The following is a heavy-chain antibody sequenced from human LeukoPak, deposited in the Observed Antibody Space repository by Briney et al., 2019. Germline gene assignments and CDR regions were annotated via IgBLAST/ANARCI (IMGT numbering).Heavy chain of an antibody. CDR3: ARLTAVAGTGKYFDC. J-gene: IGHJ4*02. CDR1: GGSMSSYY. Sequence: PSETLSLTCTVSGGSMSSYYWGWIRQPPGKGLEWIGTIYYSGSTYYNPSLKSRVTISVDTSKNQFSLKLSSVTAADTAVYYCARLTAVAGTGKYFDCWGQGTLVTVSS. D-gene: IGHD6-19*01. V-gene: IGHV4-39*01. CDR2: IYYSGST.